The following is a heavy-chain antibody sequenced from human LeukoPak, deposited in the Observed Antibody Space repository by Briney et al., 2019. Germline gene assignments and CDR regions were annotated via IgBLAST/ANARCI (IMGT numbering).Heavy chain of an antibody. V-gene: IGHV3-21*01. CDR1: GFTFSDYW. Sequence: PGGSLRLSCAASGFTFSDYWMTWVRQAPGKGLEWVSSISSSSSYIYYADSVKGRFTISRDNAKNSLYLQMNSLRAEDTAVYYCARGPTDTHRSSWYGEVLFDYWGQGTLVTVSS. CDR2: ISSSSSYI. J-gene: IGHJ4*02. CDR3: ARGPTDTHRSSWYGEVLFDY. D-gene: IGHD6-13*01.